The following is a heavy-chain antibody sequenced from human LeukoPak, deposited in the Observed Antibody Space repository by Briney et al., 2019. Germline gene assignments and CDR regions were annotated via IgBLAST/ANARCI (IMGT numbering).Heavy chain of an antibody. CDR1: GFTFSIYA. CDR3: AKCHDDQSIWDYFDS. D-gene: IGHD2-2*01. V-gene: IGHV3-23*01. J-gene: IGHJ4*02. CDR2: ISGGATST. Sequence: QPGGSLRLSCTASGFTFSIYAMSWVRQAPGKGLEWVSLISGGATSTFYAGSVKGRFTMSRDNSKNTLYLQMNSLRAEDTAVYYCAKCHDDQSIWDYFDSWGQGTLVTVSS.